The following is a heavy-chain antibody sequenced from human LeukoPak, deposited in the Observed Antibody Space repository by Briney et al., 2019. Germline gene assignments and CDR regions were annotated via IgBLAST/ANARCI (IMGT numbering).Heavy chain of an antibody. CDR2: IYYSGST. V-gene: IGHV4-59*01. CDR1: GCSISSYY. CDR3: ARFLAAVGTGFDY. Sequence: SETLSLTCTVSGCSISSYYWSLIRQPPGKGVEWIGYIYYSGSTNYNPSLKSRVTISVDTSKNQFSLKLSSVTAADTAVYYCARFLAAVGTGFDYWGQGTLVTVSS. J-gene: IGHJ4*02. D-gene: IGHD6-13*01.